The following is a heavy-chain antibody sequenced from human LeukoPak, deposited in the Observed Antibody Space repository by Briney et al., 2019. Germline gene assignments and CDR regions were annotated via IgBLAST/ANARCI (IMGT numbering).Heavy chain of an antibody. CDR1: GFTFSSYG. D-gene: IGHD3-10*01. J-gene: IGHJ6*02. V-gene: IGHV3-30*18. CDR3: AKDATSYGSGSYYNYYGMDV. CDR2: ISYDGSNK. Sequence: PGGSLRLSCAASGFTFSSYGMHWVRQAPGKGLEWVAVISYDGSNKYYADSVKGRFTISRDNSKNTLYLQMNSLRAEDTAVYYCAKDATSYGSGSYYNYYGMDVWGQGTTATVSS.